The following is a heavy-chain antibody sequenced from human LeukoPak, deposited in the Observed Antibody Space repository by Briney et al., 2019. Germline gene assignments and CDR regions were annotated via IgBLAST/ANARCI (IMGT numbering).Heavy chain of an antibody. Sequence: SETLSLTCTVSGVSISSSSYYWGWIRQPPGKGLEWIGSIYYSGSTYYNPSLKSRVTISVDTSKNQFSLKLSSVTAADTAVYYCARGMVVTRYFDYWGQGTLVTVSS. V-gene: IGHV4-39*01. D-gene: IGHD2-15*01. CDR3: ARGMVVTRYFDY. CDR2: IYYSGST. CDR1: GVSISSSSYY. J-gene: IGHJ4*02.